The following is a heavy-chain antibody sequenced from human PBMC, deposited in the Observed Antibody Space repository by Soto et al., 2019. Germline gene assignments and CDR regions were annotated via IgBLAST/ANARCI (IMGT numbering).Heavy chain of an antibody. J-gene: IGHJ6*03. CDR3: GGGSISAAYYYYYMDV. Sequence: GGSLRLSCAASGFTFSSYGMHWVRQAPGKGLEWVAVISYDGSNKYYADSVKGRFTISRDNSKNTLYLQMNSLRAEDTAVYYCGGGSISAAYYYYYMDVWGKGTTVTVSS. CDR1: GFTFSSYG. V-gene: IGHV3-30*03. CDR2: ISYDGSNK. D-gene: IGHD4-4*01.